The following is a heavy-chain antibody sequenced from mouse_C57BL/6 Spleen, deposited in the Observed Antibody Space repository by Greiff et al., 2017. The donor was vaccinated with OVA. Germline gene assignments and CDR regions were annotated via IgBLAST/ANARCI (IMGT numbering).Heavy chain of an antibody. J-gene: IGHJ2*01. CDR1: GYTFTDYE. CDR2: IDPETGGT. CDR3: TRSLYDGYYPYYFDY. V-gene: IGHV1-15*01. D-gene: IGHD2-3*01. Sequence: QVQLKQSGAELVRPGASVTLSCKASGYTFTDYEMHWVKQTPVHGLEWIGAIDPETGGTAYNQKFKGKAILTADKSSSTAYMELRSLTSEDSAVYYCTRSLYDGYYPYYFDYWGQGTTLTVSS.